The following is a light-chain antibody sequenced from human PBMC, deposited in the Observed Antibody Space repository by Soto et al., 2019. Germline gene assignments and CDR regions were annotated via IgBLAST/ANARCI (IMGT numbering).Light chain of an antibody. J-gene: IGKJ3*01. Sequence: DVQMTQSPSSLSASVGDRVTITCRASHDISNYVAWLQQKPGKAPKLLIYAASTLQPGVPSRFSGCGYGVDFTPTISSLQPEDVATYYCQKHNTVPLTFGPGTKVDS. CDR2: AAS. CDR1: HDISNY. V-gene: IGKV1-27*01. CDR3: QKHNTVPLT.